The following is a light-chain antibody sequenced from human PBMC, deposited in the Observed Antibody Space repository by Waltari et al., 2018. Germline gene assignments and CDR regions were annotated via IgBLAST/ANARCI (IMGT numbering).Light chain of an antibody. Sequence: SYELTQPLSVSVSPGQTDRHTCSGDALPKQYAHWYQQKPGQVPALVIYKDRERPSGIPELFAGSSSGTTGTLTISGVQSENEADYYCQSVDISGVGVFGGGTKLTVL. J-gene: IGLJ3*02. CDR2: KDR. CDR3: QSVDISGVGV. CDR1: ALPKQY. V-gene: IGLV3-25*03.